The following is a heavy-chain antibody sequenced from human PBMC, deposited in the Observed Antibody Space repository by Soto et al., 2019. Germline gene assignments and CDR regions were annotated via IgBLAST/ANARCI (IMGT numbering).Heavy chain of an antibody. J-gene: IGHJ5*02. CDR3: ARGREMSTIGP. V-gene: IGHV3-48*03. CDR1: GFTFSSYE. CDR2: ISSSGNTI. Sequence: EVQLVESGGGVVQPGGSLRLSCAASGFTFSSYEMNWVRQAPGKGLEWVSYISSSGNTIYYADSVKGRFTISRDNAKKSLYLQMESLRAEDTAVYYCARGREMSTIGPWGQGTLVTVSS. D-gene: IGHD1-1*01.